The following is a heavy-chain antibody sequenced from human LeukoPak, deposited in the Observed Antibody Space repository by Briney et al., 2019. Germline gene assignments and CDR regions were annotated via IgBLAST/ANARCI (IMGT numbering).Heavy chain of an antibody. CDR3: ARPQEDSSGCYYFDY. CDR1: GYSFTSYW. V-gene: IGHV5-51*01. CDR2: IYPGDSDT. J-gene: IGHJ4*02. D-gene: IGHD3-22*01. Sequence: GESLKISCKGSGYSFTSYWIGWVRQMPGKGLEWMGIIYPGDSDTRYSPSFQGQVTISADKSISTAYLQWSSLKASDTAMYYCARPQEDSSGCYYFDYWGQGTLATVSS.